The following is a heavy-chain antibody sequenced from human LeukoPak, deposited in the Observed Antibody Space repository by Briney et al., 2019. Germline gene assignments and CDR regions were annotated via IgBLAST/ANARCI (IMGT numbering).Heavy chain of an antibody. CDR3: ARRITMVRGVINIRYFDY. D-gene: IGHD3-10*01. CDR2: IYPGDSDT. J-gene: IGHJ4*02. V-gene: IGHV5-51*01. Sequence: GESPKISCKGSGYSFTSYWIGWVRQMPGKGLEWMGIIYPGDSDTRYSPSFQGQVTISADKSISTAYLQWSSLKASDTAMYYCARRITMVRGVINIRYFDYWGQGTLVTVSS. CDR1: GYSFTSYW.